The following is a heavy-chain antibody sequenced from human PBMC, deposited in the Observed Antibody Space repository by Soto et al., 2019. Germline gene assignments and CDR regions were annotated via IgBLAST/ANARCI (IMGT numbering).Heavy chain of an antibody. Sequence: PGGSLRLSCAASGFSFSDLWMHWVRQAPGKGLVWVSRVTTDGSGTAYADSVKGRFTISRDNAKNMVYLQMNNLRVEDTAVYYCVRDVRYNPAPNSDYWGQGTLVTVAS. CDR2: VTTDGSGT. J-gene: IGHJ4*02. CDR3: VRDVRYNPAPNSDY. D-gene: IGHD5-12*01. CDR1: GFSFSDLW. V-gene: IGHV3-74*01.